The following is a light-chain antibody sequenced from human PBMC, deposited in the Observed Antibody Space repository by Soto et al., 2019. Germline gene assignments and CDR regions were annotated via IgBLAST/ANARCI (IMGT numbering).Light chain of an antibody. Sequence: ENVLTQSPATLSLSPGERATLSCRASQSVSSYLAWYQQKPGQAPGLVIYDASNRATGIPARFSGSGSGTDFTLTISSLEPEDFAVYYCQQRSNWPPTFGQGTKVEIK. J-gene: IGKJ1*01. CDR2: DAS. CDR1: QSVSSY. CDR3: QQRSNWPPT. V-gene: IGKV3-11*01.